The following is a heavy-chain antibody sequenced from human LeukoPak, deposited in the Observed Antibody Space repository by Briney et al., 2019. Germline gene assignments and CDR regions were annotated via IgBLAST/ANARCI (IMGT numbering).Heavy chain of an antibody. Sequence: ASVKVSCKASGGTFSNYAISWVRQAPGQGLEWMGWINPNSGGTNYAQKFQGRVTITRNTSISTAYMELSSLRSEDTAVYYCARGIATGITMVRGVIRGNWFDPWGQGTLVTVSS. D-gene: IGHD3-10*01. J-gene: IGHJ5*02. CDR1: GGTFSNYA. CDR3: ARGIATGITMVRGVIRGNWFDP. V-gene: IGHV1-8*03. CDR2: INPNSGGT.